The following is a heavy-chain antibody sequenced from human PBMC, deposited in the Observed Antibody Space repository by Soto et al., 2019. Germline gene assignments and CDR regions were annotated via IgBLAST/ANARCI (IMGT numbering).Heavy chain of an antibody. J-gene: IGHJ6*02. CDR2: INSGNGNT. CDR3: ARDTRLFYYTMDV. Sequence: QVQLVQSGAEVKKPGASVKVSCKASGYTFSDYAIHWVRQAPGQRLEWMGWINSGNGNTRYSQKFRGRVTITRDTSASTAYMELSSLRSEDTTVYYCARDTRLFYYTMDVWGQGTTVTVSS. CDR1: GYTFSDYA. V-gene: IGHV1-3*01.